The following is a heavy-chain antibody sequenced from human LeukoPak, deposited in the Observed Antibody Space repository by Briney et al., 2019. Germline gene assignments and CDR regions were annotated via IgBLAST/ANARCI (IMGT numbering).Heavy chain of an antibody. CDR2: IFPDDSDT. CDR3: ARHIVSGMDV. CDR1: GYTFSNYW. D-gene: IGHD2-15*01. Sequence: GESLKISCQGSGYTFSNYWIGWVRQMPGKGLEWMGIIFPDDSDTRYSPSFQGQVTISVDKSMRTVYLQWSSLKASDTAMYYCARHIVSGMDVWGQGTTVTVSS. J-gene: IGHJ6*02. V-gene: IGHV5-51*01.